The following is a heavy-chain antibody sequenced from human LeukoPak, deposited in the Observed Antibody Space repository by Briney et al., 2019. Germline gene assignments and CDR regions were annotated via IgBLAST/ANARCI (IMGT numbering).Heavy chain of an antibody. Sequence: GESLQISCKGSGYPFTSYWIGWVRQMPGKGLEWMGIIYPGDSDTRYSPSFQGQVTISADKSISTAYLQWSSLKASDTAMYYCARQDMGYHHGMDVWGRGTTVTVSS. CDR1: GYPFTSYW. V-gene: IGHV5-51*01. CDR3: ARQDMGYHHGMDV. J-gene: IGHJ6*02. D-gene: IGHD2-15*01. CDR2: IYPGDSDT.